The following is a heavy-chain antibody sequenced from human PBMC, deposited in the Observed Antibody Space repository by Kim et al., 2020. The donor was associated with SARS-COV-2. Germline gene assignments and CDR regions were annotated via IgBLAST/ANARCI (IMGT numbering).Heavy chain of an antibody. CDR2: TSSTGPT. Sequence: SETLSLTCAVSGDSIRTSSWSWIRQPPGKALEWLGFTSSTGPTNYNPSMRSRLSISLDTSRNEVSLKLGSVTAADTAIYYCAREYRGGTWYDMWGQGTL. D-gene: IGHD2-21*01. CDR1: GDSIRTSS. V-gene: IGHV4-59*01. CDR3: AREYRGGTWYDM. J-gene: IGHJ4*02.